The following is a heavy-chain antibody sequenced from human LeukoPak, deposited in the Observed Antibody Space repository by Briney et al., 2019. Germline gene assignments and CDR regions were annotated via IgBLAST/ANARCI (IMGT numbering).Heavy chain of an antibody. D-gene: IGHD2-2*01. J-gene: IGHJ4*02. V-gene: IGHV3-48*01. CDR2: ISSSSSTI. Sequence: PGGSLRLSCAASGFTFSSYSMNWVRQAPGKGLEWVSYISSSSSTIYYADSVKGRFTISRDNAKNSLYLQMNSLRAEDTAVYYCARATKYQLPHFDYWGQGTLATVSS. CDR3: ARATKYQLPHFDY. CDR1: GFTFSSYS.